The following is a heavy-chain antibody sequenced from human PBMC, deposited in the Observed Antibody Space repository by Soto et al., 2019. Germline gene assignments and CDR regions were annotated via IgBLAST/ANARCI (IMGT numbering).Heavy chain of an antibody. J-gene: IGHJ3*02. CDR2: IIPIFGTA. CDR3: ARGRLGYSYGGGAFDI. CDR1: GGTFSSYA. V-gene: IGHV1-69*13. Sequence: SVKVSCKASGGTFSSYAISWVRQAPGQGLEWMGGIIPIFGTANYAQKFQGRVTITADESTSTAYMELSSLRSEDTAVYYCARGRLGYSYGGGAFDIWGQGTMVTVSS. D-gene: IGHD5-18*01.